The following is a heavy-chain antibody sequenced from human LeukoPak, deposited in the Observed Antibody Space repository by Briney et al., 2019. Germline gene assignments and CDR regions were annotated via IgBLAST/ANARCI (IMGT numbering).Heavy chain of an antibody. J-gene: IGHJ5*02. CDR2: ISGDSVHI. CDR1: GFTFSSYG. D-gene: IGHD1-7*01. Sequence: GGSLRLSCAASGFTFSSYGMHWVRQAPGKGLEWVSSISGDSVHILYADSVKDRFTISRDNAKNSVYLQMNSLRAEDTAVYYCAKGETRGTTPGFDPWGQGTLVTVSS. V-gene: IGHV3-21*01. CDR3: AKGETRGTTPGFDP.